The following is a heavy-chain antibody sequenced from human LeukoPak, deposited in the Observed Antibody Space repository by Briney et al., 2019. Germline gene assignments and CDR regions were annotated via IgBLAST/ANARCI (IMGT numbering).Heavy chain of an antibody. D-gene: IGHD6-13*01. V-gene: IGHV3-66*01. CDR3: ARRLSSSWSHDY. CDR1: GITVRNNY. CDR2: IYSAGHT. Sequence: GGSLRLSCAASGITVRNNYMSWVRQAPGKGLEWVSIIYSAGHTYYADSVKGRFTISRDSSKDTLYLQMNSLRAEDTAVYYCARRLSSSWSHDYWGQGTLVTVSS. J-gene: IGHJ4*02.